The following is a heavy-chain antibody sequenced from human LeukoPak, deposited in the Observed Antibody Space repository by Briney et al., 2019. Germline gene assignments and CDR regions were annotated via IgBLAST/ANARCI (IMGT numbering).Heavy chain of an antibody. CDR3: ARNPRIGYDFWSGYYAFDY. CDR2: IKQDGSEK. J-gene: IGHJ4*02. CDR1: GFTFSSYW. Sequence: GGSLRLSCAASGFTFSSYWMSWVRQAPGKGLEWVANIKQDGSEKYYADSVKGRFTISRDNSKNTLYLQMNSLRAEDTAVYYCARNPRIGYDFWSGYYAFDYWGQGTLVTVSS. V-gene: IGHV3-7*01. D-gene: IGHD3-3*01.